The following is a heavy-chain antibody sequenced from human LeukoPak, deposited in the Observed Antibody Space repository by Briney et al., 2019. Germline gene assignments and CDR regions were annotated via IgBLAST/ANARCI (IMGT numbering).Heavy chain of an antibody. CDR2: IRYDGSNK. Sequence: GGSLRLSCAASGFTFSSYGMHWVRQAPGKGLEWVAFIRYDGSNKYYADSVKGRFTISRDNSKNTLYLQMNSLRAEDTAVYYCAKDFSEFPGIAAAGTFFRYFDYWGQGTLVTVSS. CDR1: GFTFSSYG. D-gene: IGHD6-13*01. CDR3: AKDFSEFPGIAAAGTFFRYFDY. J-gene: IGHJ4*02. V-gene: IGHV3-30*02.